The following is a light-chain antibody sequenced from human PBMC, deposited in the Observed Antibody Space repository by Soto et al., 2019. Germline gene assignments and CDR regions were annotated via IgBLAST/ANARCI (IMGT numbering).Light chain of an antibody. CDR2: GAS. V-gene: IGKV3-15*01. J-gene: IGKJ5*01. Sequence: EIVLTQSPDTLSLSPGERATLSCRASQSVRTKLAWYQQKAGQAPRLLIYGASTRATGIPDRFSGSGSGTEFTLTISSLQSEDFAVYYCQQYNSWPPITFGQGTRLEIK. CDR1: QSVRTK. CDR3: QQYNSWPPIT.